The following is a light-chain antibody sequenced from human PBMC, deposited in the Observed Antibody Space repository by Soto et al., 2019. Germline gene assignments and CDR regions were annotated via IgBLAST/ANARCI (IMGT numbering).Light chain of an antibody. CDR3: TSLTGSNTRYV. CDR2: DDI. CDR1: SSDVGGYNY. V-gene: IGLV2-14*01. Sequence: QSVLTQPPSVSGSPGQSITISCTGSSSDVGGYNYVSWYQQHPGTTPKLIIYDDINRPSGVSNRFSGSKSGNSSSLTISGLQAEDEADYYCTSLTGSNTRYVFGTGTKLTVL. J-gene: IGLJ1*01.